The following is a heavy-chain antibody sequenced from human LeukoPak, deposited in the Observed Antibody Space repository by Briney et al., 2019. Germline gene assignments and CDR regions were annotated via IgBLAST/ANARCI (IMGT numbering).Heavy chain of an antibody. CDR2: ISAYNGNT. J-gene: IGHJ4*02. CDR3: ARDPAIFGVVIVFFDY. D-gene: IGHD3-3*01. Sequence: GASVKVSCKASGYTFTSYGISWVRQAPGQGLEWMGWISAYNGNTNYAQKLQGRVTMTTDTSTSTAYMEMRSLRSDDTAVYYCARDPAIFGVVIVFFDYWGQGTLVTVSS. CDR1: GYTFTSYG. V-gene: IGHV1-18*01.